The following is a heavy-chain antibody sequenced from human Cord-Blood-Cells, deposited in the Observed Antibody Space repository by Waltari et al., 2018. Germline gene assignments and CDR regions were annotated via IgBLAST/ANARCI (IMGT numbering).Heavy chain of an antibody. D-gene: IGHD2-2*01. CDR2: INPSGGST. Sequence: QVQLVQSGAAVKKPGASVKVSCKASGSTFTSYYMHWVRQAPVQGLEWMGIINPSGGSTSYAQKFQGRVTMTRDTSTSTVYMELSSLRSEDTAVYYCARGCSSTSCLYYFDYWGQGTLVTVSS. J-gene: IGHJ4*02. CDR3: ARGCSSTSCLYYFDY. CDR1: GSTFTSYY. V-gene: IGHV1-46*03.